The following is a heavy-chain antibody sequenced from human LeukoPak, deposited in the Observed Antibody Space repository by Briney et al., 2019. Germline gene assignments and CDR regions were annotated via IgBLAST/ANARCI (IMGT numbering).Heavy chain of an antibody. D-gene: IGHD5-18*01. CDR1: GYTLTELS. CDR3: ARSGSYGYYFDY. CDR2: FDPEDGET. J-gene: IGHJ4*02. V-gene: IGHV1-24*01. Sequence: ASVKVSCKVSGYTLTELSMHWVRQAPGKGLEWMGGFDPEDGETIYAQKFQGRVTMTEDTSTDTAYMELSSLRSEDTAVYYCARSGSYGYYFDYWGQGTLVTVSS.